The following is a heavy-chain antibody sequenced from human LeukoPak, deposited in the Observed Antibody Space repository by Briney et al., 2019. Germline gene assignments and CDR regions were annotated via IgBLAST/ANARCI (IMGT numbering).Heavy chain of an antibody. Sequence: SETLSLTCTVSDYSISSGYYWGWIRQPPGKGLEWIGSIYYSGSTYYNPSLKSRVTISVDTSKNQFSLKLSSVTAADTAVYYCARTAGTPSGLLQDYWGQGTLVTVSS. CDR3: ARTAGTPSGLLQDY. V-gene: IGHV4-38-2*02. J-gene: IGHJ4*02. CDR2: IYYSGST. D-gene: IGHD1-1*01. CDR1: DYSISSGYY.